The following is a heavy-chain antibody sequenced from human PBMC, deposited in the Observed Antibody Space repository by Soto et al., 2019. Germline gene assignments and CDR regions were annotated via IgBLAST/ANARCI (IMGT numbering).Heavy chain of an antibody. CDR3: ARQPTGTTFHALPS. D-gene: IGHD1-7*01. V-gene: IGHV4-39*01. J-gene: IGHJ5*02. CDR2: IYYDGST. Sequence: SETLSLTCTVSGGSISSSSYFWGWIRQPPGEGLEWIGTIYYDGSTYYNSSLKSRVTISVDTSKNQFSLKLSSVTAADTAVYYCARQPTGTTFHALPSWGQGTLVTVSS. CDR1: GGSISSSSYF.